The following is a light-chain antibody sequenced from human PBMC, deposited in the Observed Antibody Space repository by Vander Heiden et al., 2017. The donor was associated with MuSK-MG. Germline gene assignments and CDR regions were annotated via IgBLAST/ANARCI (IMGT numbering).Light chain of an antibody. CDR3: QVWDTSSDHVV. Sequence: SYVLTQPPSVSVAPGKTATITCGGNNIGSDSVHWYQQKPGQAPVVVGYDDTARPSGIPERFSGSNSGNTATLTISGVEAGDEADYYCQVWDTSSDHVVFGGGTKLTVL. J-gene: IGLJ2*01. V-gene: IGLV3-21*03. CDR2: DDT. CDR1: NIGSDS.